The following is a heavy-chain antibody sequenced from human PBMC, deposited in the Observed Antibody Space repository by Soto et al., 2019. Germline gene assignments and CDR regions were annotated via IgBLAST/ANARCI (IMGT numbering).Heavy chain of an antibody. J-gene: IGHJ5*02. CDR3: AIDSVATIRWNWFDP. V-gene: IGHV1-46*03. Sequence: ASVKVSCKASGYTFTSYYMHWVRQAPGQGLEWMGIINPSGGSTSYAQKFQGRVTMTRDTSTSTVYMELSSLRSEDTAVYYCAIDSVATIRWNWFDPWGQGTLVTVSS. D-gene: IGHD5-12*01. CDR2: INPSGGST. CDR1: GYTFTSYY.